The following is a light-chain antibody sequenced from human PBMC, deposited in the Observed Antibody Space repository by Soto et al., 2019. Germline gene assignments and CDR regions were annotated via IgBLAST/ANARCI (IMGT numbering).Light chain of an antibody. CDR1: SSDVGAYNY. CDR2: EVV. V-gene: IGLV2-14*01. J-gene: IGLJ2*01. Sequence: QSALTQPASVSGSPGQSITISCTGTSSDVGAYNYVSWYQHHPGKAPKLIIYEVVNRPSGVSNRFSASKSGNTASLTISGLPAEDEADYYCSSYTDSRTLLFGGGTKLTVL. CDR3: SSYTDSRTLL.